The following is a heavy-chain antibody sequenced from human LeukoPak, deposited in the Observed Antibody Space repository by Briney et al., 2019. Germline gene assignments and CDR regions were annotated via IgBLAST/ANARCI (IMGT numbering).Heavy chain of an antibody. D-gene: IGHD5-18*01. Sequence: SETLSLTCTVSGGSISSSSYYWGWIRQPPGKGLEWIGSIYYSGSTYYNPSLKSRVTISVDTSKNQFSLKLSSVTAADTAVYYCARVRKSSGYSYPPHFDLWGRGTLVTVSS. CDR1: GGSISSSSYY. J-gene: IGHJ2*01. CDR3: ARVRKSSGYSYPPHFDL. V-gene: IGHV4-39*07. CDR2: IYYSGST.